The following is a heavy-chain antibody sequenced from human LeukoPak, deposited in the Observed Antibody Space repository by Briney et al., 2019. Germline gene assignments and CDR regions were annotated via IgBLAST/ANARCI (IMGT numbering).Heavy chain of an antibody. CDR1: GGSISDDD. CDR3: AGTGYYFHY. Sequence: SETLSLTCTVSGGSISDDDWSWIRQPAGKGLEWIERVYTSGSTNYNPSLKSRVTMSVDTSKNQFSLKLSSVTAADTAVYYCAGTGYYFHYWGQGTLVTVSS. J-gene: IGHJ4*02. CDR2: VYTSGST. D-gene: IGHD7-27*01. V-gene: IGHV4-4*07.